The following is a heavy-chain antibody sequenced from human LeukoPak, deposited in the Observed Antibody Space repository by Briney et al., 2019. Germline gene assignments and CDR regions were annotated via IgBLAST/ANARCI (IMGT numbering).Heavy chain of an antibody. D-gene: IGHD1-26*01. Sequence: GGSLRLSCAASGFTFSNAWMSWVRQAPGKGLEWVGRIKSKTDGGTTDYAAPVKGRFTISRDDSKNTLYLQMNSLKTEDTAMYYCTTALVGATWFDYWGQGTLVTVSS. J-gene: IGHJ4*02. CDR3: TTALVGATWFDY. CDR1: GFTFSNAW. CDR2: IKSKTDGGTT. V-gene: IGHV3-15*01.